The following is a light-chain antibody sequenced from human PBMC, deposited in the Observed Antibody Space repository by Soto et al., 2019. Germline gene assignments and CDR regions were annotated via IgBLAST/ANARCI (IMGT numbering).Light chain of an antibody. CDR2: EVT. CDR3: TSYTTSSTRV. J-gene: IGLJ1*01. CDR1: SSDVGIYNY. Sequence: QSVLTQPASVSGSPGQSIAISCTGTSSDVGIYNYVSWYQQHPGKVPKLIIYEVTNRPSGVSNRFSGSKSGNTASLIISGLQAEDEADYYCTSYTTSSTRVFGTGTKLTVL. V-gene: IGLV2-14*01.